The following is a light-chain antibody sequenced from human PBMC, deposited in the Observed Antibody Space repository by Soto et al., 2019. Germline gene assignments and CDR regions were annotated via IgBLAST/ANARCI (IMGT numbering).Light chain of an antibody. CDR1: QSVSSN. CDR2: GAS. CDR3: MQGAHWPLT. V-gene: IGKV3-15*01. J-gene: IGKJ1*01. Sequence: EIVLTQSPGTLSFSPGERATLSCRASQSVSSNLVWYQQKPGQAPRLLIYGASSRATGIPDRFSGSGSGTEFTLKISRVEAEDVGVYYCMQGAHWPLTFGQGTKVDIK.